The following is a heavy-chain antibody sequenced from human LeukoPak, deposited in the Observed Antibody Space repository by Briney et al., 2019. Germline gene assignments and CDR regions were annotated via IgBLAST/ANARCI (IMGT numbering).Heavy chain of an antibody. D-gene: IGHD1-26*01. CDR1: GLTFINFG. V-gene: IGHV3-30*03. J-gene: IGHJ1*01. CDR2: ISSDGRYK. Sequence: GGSLRLSCAASGLTFINFGMTWVRQAPGKGLEWVAFISSDGRYKSHADSVKGRCTISRDNSKNTLYLQMNSLRPEDTAVYYCARARSIVGVSPFQHWGQGTLVTVSS. CDR3: ARARSIVGVSPFQH.